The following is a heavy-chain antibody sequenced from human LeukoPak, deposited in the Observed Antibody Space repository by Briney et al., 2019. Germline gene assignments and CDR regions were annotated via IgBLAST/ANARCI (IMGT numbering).Heavy chain of an antibody. Sequence: GGSLRLSCAASGFTFSSYGMSWVRKAPGKGLEWVSAISGSGGSTYYADSVKGRFTISRDNSKNTLYLQMNSLRAEDTAVYYCAKEEGYSGYDAQDYWGQGTLVTVSS. CDR2: ISGSGGST. CDR3: AKEEGYSGYDAQDY. J-gene: IGHJ4*02. D-gene: IGHD5-12*01. V-gene: IGHV3-23*01. CDR1: GFTFSSYG.